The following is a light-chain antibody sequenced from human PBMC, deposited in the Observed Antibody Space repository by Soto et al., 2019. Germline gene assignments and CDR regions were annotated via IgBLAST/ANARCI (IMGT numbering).Light chain of an antibody. J-gene: IGLJ1*01. V-gene: IGLV2-14*01. CDR1: SSYDSGNNY. Sequence: QSSLTQPASVSESPGQPFTLSCTGTSSYDSGNNYVSWYQTHPGKAPKLMIYEVSNRPSGVSNRFSGSKSGNTASLTISGLQAEDEADYYCRSYTSSSAYVFGTGTKVTVL. CDR3: RSYTSSSAYV. CDR2: EVS.